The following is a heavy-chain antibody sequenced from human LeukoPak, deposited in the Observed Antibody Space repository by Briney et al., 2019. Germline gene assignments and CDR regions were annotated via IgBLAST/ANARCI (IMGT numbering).Heavy chain of an antibody. Sequence: QPGGSLRLSCAASGFTFDDYAMHWVRQAPGKGLEWVSGISWNSGSIDSADSVKGRFTISRDNARNSLYLQMNSLRAADTAVYYCAELGITMIGGVWGKGTTVTISS. CDR1: GFTFDDYA. V-gene: IGHV3-9*01. CDR2: ISWNSGSI. D-gene: IGHD3-10*02. J-gene: IGHJ6*04. CDR3: AELGITMIGGV.